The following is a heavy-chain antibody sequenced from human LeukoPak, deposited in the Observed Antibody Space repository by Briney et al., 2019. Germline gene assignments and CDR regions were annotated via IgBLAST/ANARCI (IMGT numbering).Heavy chain of an antibody. D-gene: IGHD2-2*01. CDR2: INPNSGGT. J-gene: IGHJ4*02. V-gene: IGHV1-2*02. CDR1: GYTFTGYY. CDR3: ARICSSTSCSIAL. Sequence: ASVKVSCKASGYTFTGYYMHWVRQAPGQGLEWMGWINPNSGGTNYAQKFQGRVTTTRDTSISTAYMELSRLRSDDTAVYYCARICSSTSCSIALWGRGTLVTVSS.